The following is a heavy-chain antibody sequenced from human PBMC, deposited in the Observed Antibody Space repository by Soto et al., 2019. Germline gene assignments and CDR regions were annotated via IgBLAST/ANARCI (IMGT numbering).Heavy chain of an antibody. J-gene: IGHJ3*02. Sequence: SVKVSCKASGGTFSSYTISWVRQAPGQGLEWMGRIIPILGIANYAQKFQGRVTITADKSTSTAYMELSSLRSEGTAVYYCARGSGWYVGAFDIWGQGTMVTVSS. V-gene: IGHV1-69*02. CDR3: ARGSGWYVGAFDI. D-gene: IGHD6-19*01. CDR1: GGTFSSYT. CDR2: IIPILGIA.